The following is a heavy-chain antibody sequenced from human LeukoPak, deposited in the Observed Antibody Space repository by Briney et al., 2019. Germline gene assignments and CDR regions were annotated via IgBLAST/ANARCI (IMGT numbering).Heavy chain of an antibody. J-gene: IGHJ3*02. D-gene: IGHD3-9*01. CDR3: ARGIAYYDILTGYYMDAFDI. CDR1: GGSISSYY. CDR2: IYYSGST. V-gene: IGHV4-59*01. Sequence: SETLSLTCAVSGGSISSYYWSWIRQPPGKGLEWIGYIYYSGSTNYNPSLKSRVTISVDTSKNQFSLKLSSVTAADTAVYYCARGIAYYDILTGYYMDAFDIWGQGTMVTVSS.